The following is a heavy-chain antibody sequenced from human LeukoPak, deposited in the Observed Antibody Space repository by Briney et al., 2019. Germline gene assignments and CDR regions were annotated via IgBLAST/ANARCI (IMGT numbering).Heavy chain of an antibody. CDR2: IYYSGST. J-gene: IGHJ3*02. V-gene: IGHV4-39*01. CDR1: GGSISSSSYY. D-gene: IGHD6-13*01. Sequence: PSETLSLTCTVSGGSISSSSYYWGWIRQPPGKGLEWSGGIYYSGSTYYNPSLKSRVAISVDAAKNQFSLKLSSVTAADTAVYYCARPPGIAAAGGAFDIWGQGTMVTVSS. CDR3: ARPPGIAAAGGAFDI.